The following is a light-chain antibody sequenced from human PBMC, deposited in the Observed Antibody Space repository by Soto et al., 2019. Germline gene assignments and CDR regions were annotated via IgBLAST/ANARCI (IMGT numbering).Light chain of an antibody. J-gene: IGLJ1*01. CDR1: SSDVGAYNY. CDR2: EVT. Sequence: QSVLTQPASVSGSPGQSITISCTGTSSDVGAYNYVSWYQHHPGKVPKLLIYEVTNRPSGVSDRFSGSKSGNTASLTISGLQAEEEADYYCSSKRDSSTLFVFGTGTKVIVL. V-gene: IGLV2-14*01. CDR3: SSKRDSSTLFV.